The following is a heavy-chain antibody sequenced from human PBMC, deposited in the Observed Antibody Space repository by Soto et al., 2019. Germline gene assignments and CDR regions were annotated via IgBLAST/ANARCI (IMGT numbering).Heavy chain of an antibody. Sequence: SETLSLTCAVYGGSFSGYYWSWIRQPPGKGLEWIGEINHRGSTNYNPSLKSRVTLSVDTSKNQFSLKLSSVTAADTAVYYCARGLNGYLHYFDYWGQGTPVT. CDR3: ARGLNGYLHYFDY. CDR1: GGSFSGYY. D-gene: IGHD5-18*01. J-gene: IGHJ4*02. V-gene: IGHV4-34*01. CDR2: INHRGST.